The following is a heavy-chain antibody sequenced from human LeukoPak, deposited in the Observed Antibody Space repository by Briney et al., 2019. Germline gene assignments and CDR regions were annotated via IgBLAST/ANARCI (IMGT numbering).Heavy chain of an antibody. CDR2: IFPGDSDT. CDR3: ARRNDYYGLDV. D-gene: IGHD2-8*01. Sequence: GESLKISCKGSGYSFSSYWIGWVRQMPGKGLEWMGIIFPGDSDTRYSPSFQGHVTISADKSISTAYMQWNSLKASDTAMCFCARRNDYYGLDVWGQGTTVTVSS. J-gene: IGHJ6*02. V-gene: IGHV5-51*01. CDR1: GYSFSSYW.